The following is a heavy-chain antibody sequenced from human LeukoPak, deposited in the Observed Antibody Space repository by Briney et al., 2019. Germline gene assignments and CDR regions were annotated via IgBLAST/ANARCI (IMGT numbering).Heavy chain of an antibody. CDR1: GGSFSGYY. CDR2: INHSGST. CDR3: ARDLEVVTAHMDV. D-gene: IGHD2-21*02. V-gene: IGHV4-34*01. Sequence: PSETLSLTCAVYGGSFSGYYWSWIRQPPGKGLEWIGEINHSGSTNYNPSLKSRVTISVDTSKNQFSLKLSSVTAADTAVYYCARDLEVVTAHMDVWGKGTTVTVSS. J-gene: IGHJ6*03.